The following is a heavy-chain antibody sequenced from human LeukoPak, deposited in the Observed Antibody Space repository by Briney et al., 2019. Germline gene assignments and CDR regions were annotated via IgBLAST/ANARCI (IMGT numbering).Heavy chain of an antibody. D-gene: IGHD6-19*01. CDR2: IYYTGST. J-gene: IGHJ4*02. CDR3: ARHSTDWDYFDY. V-gene: IGHV4-59*01. CDR1: TXSITNYY. Sequence: SETLSLTCTVSTXSITNYYGSWIRQPPGKGLEWIGYIYYTGSTSYNASLKSRVTISVDPSKNQFSLKLSSVTAADTAVYYCARHSTDWDYFDYWGQGTLVTVSS.